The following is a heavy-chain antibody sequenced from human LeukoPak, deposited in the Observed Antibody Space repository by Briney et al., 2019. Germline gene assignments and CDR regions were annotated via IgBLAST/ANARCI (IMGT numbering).Heavy chain of an antibody. J-gene: IGHJ6*03. CDR2: FDPEDGET. CDR3: ARDQKGDDGLFGEWGYYYYYMDV. D-gene: IGHD3-10*02. CDR1: GYTLTELS. Sequence: ASVKVSCKVSGYTLTELSMHWVRQAPGKGLEWMGGFDPEDGETIYAQKFQGRVTMTEDTSTDTAYMELSSLRSDDTAVYYCARDQKGDDGLFGEWGYYYYYMDVWGKGTTVTISS. V-gene: IGHV1-24*01.